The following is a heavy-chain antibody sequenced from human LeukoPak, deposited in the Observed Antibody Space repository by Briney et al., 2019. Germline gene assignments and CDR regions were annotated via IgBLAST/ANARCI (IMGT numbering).Heavy chain of an antibody. V-gene: IGHV3-74*01. D-gene: IGHD4-23*01. CDR1: GFTFSGTW. Sequence: PGGSLRLSCAASGFTFSGTWMHWVRQAPGKGLVWVSRIRSDGSDTRYAESVKGRFTISRDNAKNTLYLQMNSLRAEDTAVYYCARGNGGPASSISDFDYWGQGTLVTVSS. J-gene: IGHJ4*02. CDR2: IRSDGSDT. CDR3: ARGNGGPASSISDFDY.